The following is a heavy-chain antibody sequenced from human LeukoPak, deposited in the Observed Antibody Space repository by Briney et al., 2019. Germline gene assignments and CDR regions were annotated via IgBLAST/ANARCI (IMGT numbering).Heavy chain of an antibody. J-gene: IGHJ5*02. CDR1: GFTFSSYS. CDR2: ISRSSSYI. CDR3: ARALVVPAATIPYNWFDP. Sequence: PGGSLRLSCAASGFTFSSYSMNWVRQAPGKGPGWVSSISRSSSYIYYADSVKGRFTISRDNGKNSLYLQLNSLRAEDTAVYYCARALVVPAATIPYNWFDPWGQGTLVTVSS. D-gene: IGHD2-2*01. V-gene: IGHV3-21*01.